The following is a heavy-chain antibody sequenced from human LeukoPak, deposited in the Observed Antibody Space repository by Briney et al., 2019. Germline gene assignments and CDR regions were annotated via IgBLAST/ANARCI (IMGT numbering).Heavy chain of an antibody. D-gene: IGHD3-22*01. CDR3: ARETYYYDSSGYYYAAHYFDY. CDR1: GGSISGYY. V-gene: IGHV4-59*01. CDR2: IYYSGST. J-gene: IGHJ4*02. Sequence: SETLSLTCTVSGGSISGYYWSWIRQPPGKGLEWIGYIYYSGSTNYNPSLKSRVTISVDTSKNQFSLKLSSVTAADTAVYYCARETYYYDSSGYYYAAHYFDYWGQGTLVTVSS.